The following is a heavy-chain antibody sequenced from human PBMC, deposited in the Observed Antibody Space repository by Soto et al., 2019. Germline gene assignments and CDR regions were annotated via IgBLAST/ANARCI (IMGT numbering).Heavy chain of an antibody. CDR1: GDTLSTYS. V-gene: IGHV1-69*08. J-gene: IGHJ5*02. Sequence: QVQLVQSGAEVKKPGSSVKVSCKASGDTLSTYSISWVRQAPGQGLEWMGRFIPILGIAHYAQNFQGRVTITADKSTSTAYMELSSLRSEDTAVYYCARDGDDYGDYGVLNWFDPWCQGNLVTVSS. CDR3: ARDGDDYGDYGVLNWFDP. CDR2: FIPILGIA. D-gene: IGHD4-17*01.